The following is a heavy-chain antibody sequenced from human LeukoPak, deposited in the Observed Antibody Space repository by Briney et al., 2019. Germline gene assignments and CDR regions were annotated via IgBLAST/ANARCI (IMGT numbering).Heavy chain of an antibody. CDR1: GYTFSAYY. D-gene: IGHD2/OR15-2a*01. J-gene: IGHJ3*02. V-gene: IGHV1-2*02. CDR3: ASSTHYLLTGAFDI. Sequence: ASVKVSCKASGYTFSAYYIQWVRQAPGQGLEWMGWINPNSGGTNYAQKFQGRVTMTRDTSISTAYMELSRLRSDDTAVYYCASSTHYLLTGAFDIWGQGTMVTVSS. CDR2: INPNSGGT.